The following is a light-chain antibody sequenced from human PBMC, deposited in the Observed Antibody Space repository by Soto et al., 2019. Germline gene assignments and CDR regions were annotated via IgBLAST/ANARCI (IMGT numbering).Light chain of an antibody. CDR1: SSDVGGYNY. J-gene: IGLJ1*01. V-gene: IGLV2-14*01. Sequence: QSVLTQPASVSGSPGQSITISCTGTSSDVGGYNYVSWYQQHPGKAPKLMIYDVSNRPSGVSNRFSGSKSGNTASLTISGLQGEDEGVYLCSSYTRRSTLKVIGLRTKVTAL. CDR2: DVS. CDR3: SSYTRRSTLKV.